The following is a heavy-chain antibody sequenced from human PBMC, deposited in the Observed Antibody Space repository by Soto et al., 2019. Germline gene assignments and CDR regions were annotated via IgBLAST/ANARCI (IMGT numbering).Heavy chain of an antibody. V-gene: IGHV3-11*01. J-gene: IGHJ4*02. D-gene: IGHD3-16*01. CDR2: IGPYSNTI. CDR1: GFSFRDYF. CDR3: ARDDYTFGVY. Sequence: GGSLRLSCAASGFSFRDYFMSWIRQAPGKWLEWVSYIGPYSNTIYYADSVKGRFTISRDDATNSLYLHMNSLTTGDTAVYYCARDDYTFGVYWGQGTPVTVSS.